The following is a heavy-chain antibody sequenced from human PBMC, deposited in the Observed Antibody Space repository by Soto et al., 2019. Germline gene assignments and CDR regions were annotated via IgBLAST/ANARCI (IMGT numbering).Heavy chain of an antibody. CDR1: GFTFSSYV. CDR3: ARAILEVKPGLSRRSPFRKTSAPPDYFHYGLGV. J-gene: IGHJ6*01. CDR2: ITGNGDGR. V-gene: IGHV3-23*01. D-gene: IGHD2-2*01. Sequence: PGGSLRLSCAASGFTFSSYVMTWVRQAPGQGLEWVSSITGNGDGRYYADSLKGRFTISRDNSKDTMYLQLDTLRGEDTAIYYCARAILEVKPGLSRRSPFRKTSAPPDYFHYGLGVWGQGTTVTVSS.